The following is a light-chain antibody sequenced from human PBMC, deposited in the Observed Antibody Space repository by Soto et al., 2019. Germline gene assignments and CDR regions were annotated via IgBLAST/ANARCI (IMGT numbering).Light chain of an antibody. J-gene: IGKJ1*01. CDR1: QSVSSN. CDR2: GAS. CDR3: QQYDNWPPRT. V-gene: IGKV3-15*01. Sequence: EIVMTQSPATLSVSPGERATLSCRASQSVSSNLAWYQQQPGQAPRLLIYGASTRATGIPARFSGSGSGTEFTLTISSLQSEDIAIYYCQQYDNWPPRTFGQGTKVEIK.